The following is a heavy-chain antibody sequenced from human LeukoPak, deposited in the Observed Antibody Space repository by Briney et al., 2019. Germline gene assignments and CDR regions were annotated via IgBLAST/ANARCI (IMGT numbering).Heavy chain of an antibody. V-gene: IGHV3-15*01. CDR3: TTDPSTYYYDSSGRKLDY. Sequence: GGSLRLSCAASRFTFSNAWMSWVRQAPGKGLEWVGRIKSKTDGGTTDYAAPVKGRFTISRDDSKNTLYLQMNSLKTEDTAVYYCTTDPSTYYYDSSGRKLDYWGQGTLVTVSS. D-gene: IGHD3-22*01. CDR2: IKSKTDGGTT. CDR1: RFTFSNAW. J-gene: IGHJ4*02.